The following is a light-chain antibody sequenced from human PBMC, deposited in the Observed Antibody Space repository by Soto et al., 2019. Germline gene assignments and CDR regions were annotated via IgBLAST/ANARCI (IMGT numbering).Light chain of an antibody. CDR3: QQLNSYPFLT. CDR2: AAS. Sequence: DIQLTQSPSFLSASVGDRVTITCRASQGISSYLACYQQKPGKAPKLLIYAASTLQSGVPSRFSGSGSGTEFTLTLSSLQPEDFATYYCQQLNSYPFLTFGGGTKVELK. CDR1: QGISSY. J-gene: IGKJ4*02. V-gene: IGKV1-9*01.